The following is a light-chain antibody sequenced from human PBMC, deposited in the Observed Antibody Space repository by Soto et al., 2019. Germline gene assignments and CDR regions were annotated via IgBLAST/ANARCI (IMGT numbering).Light chain of an antibody. CDR2: DAS. CDR1: TGDVTSAHY. V-gene: IGLV7-46*01. Sequence: QAVVTQEPSLTVSPGGKVTLTCGSSTGDVTSAHYPSWLQQKPGHAPKTLIYDASNKHSWTPARFSGSLLGGKAALTLSGAQPEDEADYYCFLSYSGTNWVFGGGTKLTVL. J-gene: IGLJ3*02. CDR3: FLSYSGTNWV.